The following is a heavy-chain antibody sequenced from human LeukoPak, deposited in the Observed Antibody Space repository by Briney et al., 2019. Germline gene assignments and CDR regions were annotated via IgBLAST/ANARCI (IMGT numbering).Heavy chain of an antibody. CDR3: VKARPDTSGYFYED. CDR1: GFTFSSYA. J-gene: IGHJ4*02. Sequence: GGSLRLSCSASGFTFSSYAMHWVRQAPGKGLIYVSAITSNGGSTYYADSVKGRFTISRDNSKNTLYLQMSGLRPEDTAVYYCVKARPDTSGYFYEDWGQGTLVTVSS. D-gene: IGHD3-22*01. CDR2: ITSNGGST. V-gene: IGHV3-64D*09.